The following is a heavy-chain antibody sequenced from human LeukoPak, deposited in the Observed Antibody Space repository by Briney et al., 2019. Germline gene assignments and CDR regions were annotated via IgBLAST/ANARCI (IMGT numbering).Heavy chain of an antibody. D-gene: IGHD3-22*01. V-gene: IGHV3-74*01. Sequence: GGSLRLSCAASGFTFGSYWIHWVRQAPGKGLVWVSRIYSDATYYADSVKGRFTISRDNAKNTLYLQMNSLRAEDTAVYYCARESYDSSGYYYGGGFDYWGQGTLVTVSS. CDR2: IYSDAT. CDR1: GFTFGSYW. J-gene: IGHJ4*02. CDR3: ARESYDSSGYYYGGGFDY.